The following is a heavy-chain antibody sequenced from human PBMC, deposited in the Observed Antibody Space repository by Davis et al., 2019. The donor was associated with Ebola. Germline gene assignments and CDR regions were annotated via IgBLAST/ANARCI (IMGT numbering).Heavy chain of an antibody. CDR3: ARAQFPTTSDH. Sequence: PSVKVSCKASGYTFTSYGITWVRQAPGQGLEWMGWINPHNGNTNYAQSVQGRVTMTTDTSTTTAYMEVGSLRSDDTAVYYCARAQFPTTSDHWGQGTLVTVSS. CDR1: GYTFTSYG. V-gene: IGHV1-18*04. D-gene: IGHD1-1*01. J-gene: IGHJ4*02. CDR2: INPHNGNT.